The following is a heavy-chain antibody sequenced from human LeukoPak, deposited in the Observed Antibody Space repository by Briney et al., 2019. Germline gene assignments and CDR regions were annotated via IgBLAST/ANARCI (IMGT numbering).Heavy chain of an antibody. CDR1: GFTFSSYS. V-gene: IGHV3-21*01. CDR3: ARDRKYYDILTGYYDY. CDR2: ISSSGNYI. D-gene: IGHD3-9*01. Sequence: PGGSLRLSCAASGFTFSSYSMNWVRQAPGKGLEWVSSISSSGNYIYYADSLKGRFTISRDNAKNSLYLQMNSLRAEDTAVYYCARDRKYYDILTGYYDYWGQGTLVTVSS. J-gene: IGHJ4*02.